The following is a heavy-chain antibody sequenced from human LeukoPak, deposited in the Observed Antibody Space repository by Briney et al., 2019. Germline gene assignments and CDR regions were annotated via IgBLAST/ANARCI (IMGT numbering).Heavy chain of an antibody. V-gene: IGHV5-51*01. CDR3: ARTERPYYYDSSGYSDY. Sequence: GESLKISCKGSGYSFTTSWIGWVRQMPGKGLEWMGIIYPGDSDTRYSPSFQGQVTISADKSISTAYLQWSSLKASDTAMYYCARTERPYYYDSSGYSDYWGQGTRVTVSS. CDR1: GYSFTTSW. CDR2: IYPGDSDT. J-gene: IGHJ4*02. D-gene: IGHD3-22*01.